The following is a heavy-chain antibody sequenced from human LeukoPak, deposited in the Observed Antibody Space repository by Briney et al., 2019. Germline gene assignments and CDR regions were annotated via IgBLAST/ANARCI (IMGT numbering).Heavy chain of an antibody. CDR3: ARDNIAAAGYYMDV. CDR1: GYTFTGYY. J-gene: IGHJ6*03. CDR2: INPNSGGT. D-gene: IGHD6-13*01. Sequence: GASVKVSCKASGYTFTGYYMHWVRQAPGQGLEWMGWINPNSGGTNYAQKFQGRVTMTRDTSISTAYMELSRLRSDDTAVYYCARDNIAAAGYYMDVWGKGTTVTVPS. V-gene: IGHV1-2*02.